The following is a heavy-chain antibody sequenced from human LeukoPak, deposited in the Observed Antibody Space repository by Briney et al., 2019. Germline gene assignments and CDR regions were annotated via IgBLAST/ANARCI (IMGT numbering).Heavy chain of an antibody. CDR3: ASFSGGFGFDY. CDR2: IYYSGST. V-gene: IGHV4-39*01. CDR1: GGSISSSSYY. J-gene: IGHJ4*02. Sequence: SETLSLTCTVSGGSISSSSYYWGWIRHPPGKGLEWIGSIYYSGSTYYNPSLKSRVTISVDTSKNQFSLKLSSVTAADTAVHYCASFSGGFGFDYWGQGTLVTVSS. D-gene: IGHD3-10*01.